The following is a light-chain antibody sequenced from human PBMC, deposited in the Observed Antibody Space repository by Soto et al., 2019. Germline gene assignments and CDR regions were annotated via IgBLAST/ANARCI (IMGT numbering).Light chain of an antibody. V-gene: IGKV3-15*01. CDR3: QQYNSWTSIT. J-gene: IGKJ5*01. CDR2: AAS. Sequence: EILLTQSPATLSGSPGDRATLSCRSSQSVNRNLGWYQQKPGQAPRLLIFAASTRAPGIPVRFSGSGSGTEFTLTISGLQSEDFAVYYCQQYNSWTSITFGQGTRLEVK. CDR1: QSVNRN.